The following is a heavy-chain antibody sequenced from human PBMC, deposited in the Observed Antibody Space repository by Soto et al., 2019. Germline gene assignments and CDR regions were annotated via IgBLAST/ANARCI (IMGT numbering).Heavy chain of an antibody. CDR1: GGSFSGYY. Sequence: SETLSLTCAVYGGSFSGYYWSWIRQPPGKGLEWIGEINHSGSTNYNPSLKSRVTISVDTSKNQFSLKLSSVTAADTAVYYCARGDILTGYYIDYYYYGMDVWGQGTTVTVS. CDR2: INHSGST. D-gene: IGHD3-9*01. J-gene: IGHJ6*02. CDR3: ARGDILTGYYIDYYYYGMDV. V-gene: IGHV4-34*01.